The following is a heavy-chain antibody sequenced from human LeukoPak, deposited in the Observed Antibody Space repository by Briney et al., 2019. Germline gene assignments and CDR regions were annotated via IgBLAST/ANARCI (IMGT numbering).Heavy chain of an antibody. CDR1: GYTFTHHS. Sequence: ASVKVSCAASGYTFTHHSISWVRQAPGQGLEWMGWISAYNGDTNYAQNFRGRVTMTTDTSRTTAYMELRSPRSDDTAVYYCARDPSNSSGRYEYFDYWGQGTLVTVSS. J-gene: IGHJ4*02. CDR3: ARDPSNSSGRYEYFDY. CDR2: ISAYNGDT. V-gene: IGHV1-18*01. D-gene: IGHD6-19*01.